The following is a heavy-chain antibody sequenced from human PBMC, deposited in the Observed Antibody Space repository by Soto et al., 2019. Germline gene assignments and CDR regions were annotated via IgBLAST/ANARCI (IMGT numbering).Heavy chain of an antibody. V-gene: IGHV4-59*01. CDR1: GGSISSYY. D-gene: IGHD3-3*01. J-gene: IGHJ4*02. CDR2: IYYSGST. Sequence: PSETLSLTCTVSGGSISSYYWSWIRQPPGKGLEWIGYIYYSGSTNYNPSLKSRVTISVDTFKNQFSLKLSSVTAADTAVYYCARTHYAFWSGYPGVFDYWGQGTLVTVSS. CDR3: ARTHYAFWSGYPGVFDY.